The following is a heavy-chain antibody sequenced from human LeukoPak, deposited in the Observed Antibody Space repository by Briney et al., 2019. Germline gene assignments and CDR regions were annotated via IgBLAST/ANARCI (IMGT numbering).Heavy chain of an antibody. J-gene: IGHJ4*02. D-gene: IGHD1-1*01. CDR3: ARGSLADY. V-gene: IGHV3-74*03. Sequence: GGSLRLSCAASGFTFSNYWMHWVRQVPGKGLVWVSRINADGSTTQYADSVKGRFTIYRDNAENTLYLQMNSLRAEDTSVYYCARGSLADYWGQGTLVTVSS. CDR2: INADGSTT. CDR1: GFTFSNYW.